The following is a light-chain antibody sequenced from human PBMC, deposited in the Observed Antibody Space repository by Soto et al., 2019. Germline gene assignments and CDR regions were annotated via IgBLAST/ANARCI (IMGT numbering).Light chain of an antibody. CDR1: QSVNNN. CDR2: GAS. V-gene: IGKV3-11*01. Sequence: EIVLTQSPGTLSLSPGERATLSCRASQSVNNNLAWYQQKLGQAPRVLIYGASTRATGIPARFTGSGSGTDFTLTISSLEPEDFAVYYCQQRSNWPPLTFGGGTKVDIK. J-gene: IGKJ4*01. CDR3: QQRSNWPPLT.